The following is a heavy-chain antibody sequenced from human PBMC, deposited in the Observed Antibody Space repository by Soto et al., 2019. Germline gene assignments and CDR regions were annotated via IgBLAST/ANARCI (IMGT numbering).Heavy chain of an antibody. CDR3: SGIFVVVMALAY. Sequence: ASVKVSCKASGYTFTSYAMHWVRQAPGQRLEWMGWINAGNGNTKYSQKFQGRVTITRDTSASTAYMELSSLRSEDTAVYYWSGIFVVVMALAYGGQGPLVPVS. D-gene: IGHD2-21*01. CDR1: GYTFTSYA. J-gene: IGHJ4*02. CDR2: INAGNGNT. V-gene: IGHV1-3*01.